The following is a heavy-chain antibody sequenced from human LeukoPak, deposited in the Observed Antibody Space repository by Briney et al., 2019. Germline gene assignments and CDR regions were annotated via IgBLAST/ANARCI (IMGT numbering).Heavy chain of an antibody. J-gene: IGHJ4*02. D-gene: IGHD6-19*01. CDR2: ISGDGGST. Sequence: GGSLRLSCSAPGLIFDNYAIHWGRPAPGKGLEWVSLISGDGGSTFYADSVRGRFTISRDNTRKSLSLQMSTLRSEDTALYYCARESETSGWYDYWGQGTLVTVSS. CDR3: ARESETSGWYDY. V-gene: IGHV3-43*02. CDR1: GLIFDNYA.